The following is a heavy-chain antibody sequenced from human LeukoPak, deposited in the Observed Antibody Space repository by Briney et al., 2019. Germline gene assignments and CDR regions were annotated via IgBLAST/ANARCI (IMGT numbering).Heavy chain of an antibody. CDR2: ISGSGGST. J-gene: IGHJ3*02. V-gene: IGHV3-23*01. CDR3: AKSALSRTDAFDI. CDR1: GFTFSSYA. D-gene: IGHD3-3*02. Sequence: GGSLRLSCGASGFTFSSYAMSWVRQVPGKGLEWVSTISGSGGSTYYADSVKGRFTISRDNSKNTLYLQMNSLRAEDTAVYYCAKSALSRTDAFDIWGQGTMVTVSS.